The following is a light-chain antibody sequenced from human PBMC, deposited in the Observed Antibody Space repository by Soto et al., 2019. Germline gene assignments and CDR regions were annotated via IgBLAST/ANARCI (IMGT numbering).Light chain of an antibody. J-gene: IGLJ3*02. V-gene: IGLV1-44*01. CDR2: DNN. CDR3: ATWDDSLNGWV. CDR1: SSNIKTNT. Sequence: QSVLTQPPSASGTLGQRVTISCSGSSSNIKTNTVNRYQQLPGRAPKVLIFDNNQRPSGVPDRIAGSKSGTSASLTISGLQSEDEADYYCATWDDSLNGWVFGGGTQLTVL.